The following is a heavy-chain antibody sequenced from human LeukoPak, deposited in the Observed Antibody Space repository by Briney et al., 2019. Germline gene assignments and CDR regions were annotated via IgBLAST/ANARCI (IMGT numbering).Heavy chain of an antibody. CDR2: IGIDSGNT. D-gene: IGHD5-24*01. CDR1: GFTFSDYS. CDR3: ARDYKYAFDN. Sequence: GGSLRLSCAASGFTFSDYSTNCVRQAPGKGLEWTSYIGIDSGNTNYADSVKGRFTIYGDKAKNTLYLHMNSLRVEDTAVYYCARDYKYAFDNWGQGTLVTVSS. J-gene: IGHJ4*02. V-gene: IGHV3-48*01.